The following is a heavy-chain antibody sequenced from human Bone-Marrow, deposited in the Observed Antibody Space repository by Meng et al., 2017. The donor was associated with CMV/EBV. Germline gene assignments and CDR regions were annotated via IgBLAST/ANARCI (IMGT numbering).Heavy chain of an antibody. CDR2: ISDSGRT. Sequence: VYGGSFSDHYWIWIRQPPGKGLEWIGEISDSGRTNYNPSLKSRVTISVDTSKNQFSLKVISMPAADTAVYSCARRSRSGSGWYVDYWGHGTRVTVSS. D-gene: IGHD6-19*01. CDR3: ARRSRSGSGWYVDY. CDR1: GGSFSDHY. V-gene: IGHV4-34*01. J-gene: IGHJ4*01.